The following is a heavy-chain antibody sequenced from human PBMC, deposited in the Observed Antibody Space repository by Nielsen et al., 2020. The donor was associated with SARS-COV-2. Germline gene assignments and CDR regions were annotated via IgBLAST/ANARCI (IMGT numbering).Heavy chain of an antibody. J-gene: IGHJ6*02. CDR2: ISWNSGSI. Sequence: GGSLRLSCAASGFTFDDYAMHWVRQAPGKGLEWVSGISWNSGSIGYADSVKGRFTISRDNAKNSLHLEMNSLTPEDTALYYCAKDKGPTIESRPHGLDVWGQGTTVTVSS. CDR3: AKDKGPTIESRPHGLDV. D-gene: IGHD4/OR15-4a*01. V-gene: IGHV3-9*01. CDR1: GFTFDDYA.